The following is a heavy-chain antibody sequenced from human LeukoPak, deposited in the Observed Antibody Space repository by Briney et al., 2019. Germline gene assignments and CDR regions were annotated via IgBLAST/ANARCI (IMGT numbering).Heavy chain of an antibody. Sequence: GGSLRLSCTASGFTFGDFAMSWFRQAPGKGLEWVSVIYSGGSTYYADSVKGRFTTSRDNSKNTLYLQMNSLRAEDTAVYYCARVHYCSSTSCYPVGWFDPWGQGTLVTVSS. CDR3: ARVHYCSSTSCYPVGWFDP. V-gene: IGHV3-66*01. J-gene: IGHJ5*02. CDR2: IYSGGST. D-gene: IGHD2-2*01. CDR1: GFTFGDFA.